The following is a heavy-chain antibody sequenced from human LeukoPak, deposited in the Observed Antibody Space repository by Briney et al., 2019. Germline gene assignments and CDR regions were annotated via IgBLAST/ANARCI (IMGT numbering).Heavy chain of an antibody. J-gene: IGHJ6*03. D-gene: IGHD6-13*01. V-gene: IGHV3-30*03. CDR3: ASIGGSWAYYYYMDV. CDR1: GFTFSSYG. CDR2: ISYDGSNK. Sequence: GGSLRLSCAASGFTFSSYGMHWVRQAPGKGLEWVAVISYDGSNKYYADSVKGRFTISRDNSKNTLYLQMNSLRAEDTAVYYCASIGGSWAYYYYMDVWGKGTTVTVSS.